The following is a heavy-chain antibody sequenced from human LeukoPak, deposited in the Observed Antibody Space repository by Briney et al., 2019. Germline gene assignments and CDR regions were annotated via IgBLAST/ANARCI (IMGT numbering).Heavy chain of an antibody. V-gene: IGHV3-48*01. J-gene: IGHJ4*02. Sequence: GGSLRLSCAASGFTFSSYSMNWVRQAPGKGLEWVSSISSSSSTIYYADSVKGRFTISRDNAKNSLYLQMNSLRAEDTAVYYCARGSPASMIVVVMGRYFDYWGQGTLVTVSS. CDR3: ARGSPASMIVVVMGRYFDY. D-gene: IGHD3-22*01. CDR1: GFTFSSYS. CDR2: ISSSSSTI.